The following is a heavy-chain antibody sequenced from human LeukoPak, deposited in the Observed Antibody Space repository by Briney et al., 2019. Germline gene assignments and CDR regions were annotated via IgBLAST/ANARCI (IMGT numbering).Heavy chain of an antibody. J-gene: IGHJ5*02. CDR1: GFTFSNYW. CDR2: ISSSSDYI. CDR3: ARDFLTNWFDP. V-gene: IGHV3-21*01. D-gene: IGHD4/OR15-4a*01. Sequence: PGGSLRLSCVASGFTFSNYWMHWVRQAPGKGLEWVSSISSSSDYIYYADSMKGRFTISRDNARNSLYLQMNSLRAEDTAVYYCARDFLTNWFDPWGQGTLVTVSS.